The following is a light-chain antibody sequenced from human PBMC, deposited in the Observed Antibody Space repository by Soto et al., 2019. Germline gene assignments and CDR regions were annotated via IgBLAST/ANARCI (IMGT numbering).Light chain of an antibody. CDR1: QSVSNS. Sequence: ETVLTQSPATLSLSPGDRATLSCRASQSVSNSFAWYQQRPGQAPRLLVYDASNRATGIPARFSGSGSGTDFTLTISSLETEDFAVYYCQQRSNWPWTFGQGTKVDIK. CDR3: QQRSNWPWT. CDR2: DAS. V-gene: IGKV3-11*01. J-gene: IGKJ1*01.